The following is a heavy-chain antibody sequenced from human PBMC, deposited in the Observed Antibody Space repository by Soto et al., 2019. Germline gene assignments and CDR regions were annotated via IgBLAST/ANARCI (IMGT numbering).Heavy chain of an antibody. CDR3: ARRDYAIDS. Sequence: QLQGAGLGLVKPSETLALTCKVSGDSVTTGSYYWTWIRQPPGKGLEWIVYIYYSGSTNYNPSLEGRATIFVDKCVSHFALNLTSVTADDTAVYYCARRDYAIDSWGRGTLVTVSS. V-gene: IGHV4-61*03. CDR1: GDSVTTGSYY. D-gene: IGHD4-17*01. J-gene: IGHJ4*02. CDR2: IYYSGST.